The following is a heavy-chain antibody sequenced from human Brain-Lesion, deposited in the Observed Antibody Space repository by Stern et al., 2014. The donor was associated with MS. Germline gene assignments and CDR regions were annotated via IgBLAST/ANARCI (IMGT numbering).Heavy chain of an antibody. D-gene: IGHD1-26*01. J-gene: IGHJ4*02. CDR3: ATLSPGAGGNYYRHFDY. V-gene: IGHV1-24*01. Sequence: QVPLVQSGAEVKKPGASVKVSCKVSGYTLTELSMHWVRQAPRKGIEWMGGFDPEDGETIYAQKFQGRVTMTEDTSTDTAYMELSSLRSEDTAVYYCATLSPGAGGNYYRHFDYWGQGTLVTVSS. CDR2: FDPEDGET. CDR1: GYTLTELS.